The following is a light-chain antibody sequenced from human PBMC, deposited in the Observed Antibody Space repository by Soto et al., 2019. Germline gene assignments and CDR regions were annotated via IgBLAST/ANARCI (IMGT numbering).Light chain of an antibody. CDR1: QSISTW. Sequence: DIEITQSPSTLSSSVLDRFTITFRASQSISTWLAWYQQKPGKAPKLLIYDASSLESGVPSRFSGSGSGTEFSLSISSLQPDDFATYYCQQYDSYSWTFGQGTKVDI. CDR2: DAS. V-gene: IGKV1-5*01. J-gene: IGKJ1*01. CDR3: QQYDSYSWT.